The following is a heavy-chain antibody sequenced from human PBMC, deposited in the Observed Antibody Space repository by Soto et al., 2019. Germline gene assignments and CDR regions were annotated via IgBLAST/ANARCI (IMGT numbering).Heavy chain of an antibody. CDR3: SRVNYLEYIRTNAY. CDR1: GFTFSSYE. J-gene: IGHJ4*02. CDR2: ISSSSSAI. V-gene: IGHV3-48*03. D-gene: IGHD6-6*01. Sequence: EVQLVESGGGLAQSGGSLRLSCAASGFTFSSYEMSWVRQAPGKGLEWVSYISSSSSAIYYADSVKRGVTISRDNAKNSLYLQMRHWRTDDTAVYYCSRVNYLEYIRTNAYRGKGPLVTVSS.